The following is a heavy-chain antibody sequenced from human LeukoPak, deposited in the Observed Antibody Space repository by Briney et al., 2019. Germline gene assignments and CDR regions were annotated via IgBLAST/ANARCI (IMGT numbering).Heavy chain of an antibody. CDR3: AREEGYCTGTTCYRAFDI. Sequence: SQTLSLTCTVSGGSISSGSYYWSWIRQPAGKGLEWIGRIYTSGSTNYNPSLKSRATISLDTSKNQFSLKLSSVTAADTAVYYCAREEGYCTGTTCYRAFDIWGQGTMVTVSS. D-gene: IGHD2-2*01. V-gene: IGHV4-61*02. J-gene: IGHJ3*02. CDR1: GGSISSGSYY. CDR2: IYTSGST.